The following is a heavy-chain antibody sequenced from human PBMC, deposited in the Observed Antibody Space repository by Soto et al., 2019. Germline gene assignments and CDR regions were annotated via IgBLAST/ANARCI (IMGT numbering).Heavy chain of an antibody. Sequence: QSQTLSLTCAISGDSVSSNSAAWHWIRQSPSRGLEWLGRTYYRSKWYNDYAVSVKSRITINPDTSKNQFSLQLNSVTPEDTAVYYCARGSQISPDYYYYYMDVWGKGTTVTVSS. V-gene: IGHV6-1*01. J-gene: IGHJ6*03. CDR1: GDSVSSNSAA. CDR2: TYYRSKWYN. CDR3: ARGSQISPDYYYYYMDV.